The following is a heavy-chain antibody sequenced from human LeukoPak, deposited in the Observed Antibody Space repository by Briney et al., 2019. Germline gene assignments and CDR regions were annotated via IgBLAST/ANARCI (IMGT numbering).Heavy chain of an antibody. CDR2: IKQDGSEK. D-gene: IGHD3-3*01. CDR3: ARLDNYDFWSGYSIAPYYFDY. Sequence: GGSLRLSCAASGFTFSSYWMSWVRQAPGKGLEWVANIKQDGSEKYYVDSVKGRFTISRDNAKNSLYLQMNSLRAEDTAVYYCARLDNYDFWSGYSIAPYYFDYWGQGTLVTVSS. CDR1: GFTFSSYW. V-gene: IGHV3-7*01. J-gene: IGHJ4*02.